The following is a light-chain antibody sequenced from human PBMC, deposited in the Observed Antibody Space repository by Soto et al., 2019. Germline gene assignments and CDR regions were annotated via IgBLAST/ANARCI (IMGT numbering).Light chain of an antibody. V-gene: IGLV2-14*03. CDR2: DVS. CDR3: ASYTTSSTYV. CDR1: SSDVGAFNY. Sequence: QSVLTQPASVSGSPGQSIAISCTGTSSDVGAFNYVSWYQQHPGKAPKFMIFDVSSRPSGVSDRFSGSKSGNTASLTISGLQTEDEADYYCASYTTSSTYVFGTGTTVTVL. J-gene: IGLJ1*01.